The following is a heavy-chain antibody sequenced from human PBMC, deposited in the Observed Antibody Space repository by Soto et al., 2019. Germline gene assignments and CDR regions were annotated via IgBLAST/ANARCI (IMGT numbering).Heavy chain of an antibody. CDR2: ISYDGSNK. Sequence: QVQLVESGGGVVQPGRSLRLSCAASGFTFSSYAMHWVRQAPGKGLEWVAVISYDGSNKYYADSVKGRFTISRDNSKNTLYLQMNSLRAEDTAVYYCARDGSLDTAMVSARYFDLWGRGTLVTVSS. J-gene: IGHJ2*01. CDR3: ARDGSLDTAMVSARYFDL. CDR1: GFTFSSYA. D-gene: IGHD5-18*01. V-gene: IGHV3-30-3*01.